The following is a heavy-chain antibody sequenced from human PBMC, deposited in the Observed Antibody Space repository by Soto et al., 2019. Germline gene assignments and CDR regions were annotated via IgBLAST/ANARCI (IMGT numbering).Heavy chain of an antibody. CDR3: ARETPHCGGDCFDY. CDR2: IYPAGPT. Sequence: GGSLRLSCAASGFTVSGMFMNWVRQAPGKGLEWVSVIYPAGPTYYADSVKGRFTVSRDNAENSVHLQMSSLRAEDTAVYYCARETPHCGGDCFDYWGQGTLVTVSS. CDR1: GFTVSGMF. D-gene: IGHD2-21*02. J-gene: IGHJ4*02. V-gene: IGHV3-53*01.